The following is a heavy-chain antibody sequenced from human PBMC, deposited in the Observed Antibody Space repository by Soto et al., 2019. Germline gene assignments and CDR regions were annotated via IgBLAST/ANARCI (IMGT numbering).Heavy chain of an antibody. D-gene: IGHD6-13*01. CDR1: GGSFSGYY. CDR2: INHSDST. V-gene: IGHV4-34*01. J-gene: IGHJ4*02. CDR3: ARLYGSRGPFDY. Sequence: QVQLQQWGAGLLKPSETLSLTCAVYGGSFSGYYWSWIRQPPGKGLEWIGEINHSDSTKYNPSLKSRVTISEATSKNQLSLKLSSVTAADTAVYYCARLYGSRGPFDYWGQGTLVTVSS.